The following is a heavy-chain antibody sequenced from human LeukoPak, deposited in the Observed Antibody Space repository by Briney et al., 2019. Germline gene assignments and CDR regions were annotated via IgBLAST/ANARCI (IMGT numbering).Heavy chain of an antibody. Sequence: ASVKVSCKASGYTFTSYDINWVRQPTGQGLEWMGCMNPNSGNAGYAQKFQGRVTMTRNTSKSTDYMELSSVRSEDTAVYYCAGGYSSGLSIWGQGTMVTVSS. CDR2: MNPNSGNA. CDR3: AGGYSSGLSI. D-gene: IGHD6-19*01. V-gene: IGHV1-8*01. CDR1: GYTFTSYD. J-gene: IGHJ3*02.